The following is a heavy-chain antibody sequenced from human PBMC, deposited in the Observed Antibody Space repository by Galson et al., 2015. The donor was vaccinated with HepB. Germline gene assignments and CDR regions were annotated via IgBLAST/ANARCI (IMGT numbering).Heavy chain of an antibody. D-gene: IGHD3-10*01. CDR1: GGSFSGYY. CDR3: ARVHSNMRWFGELSTNWFDP. Sequence: SETLSLTCAVYGGSFSGYYWSWIRQPPGKGLEWIGEINHSGSTNYNPSLKSRVTISVDTSKNQFSLKLSSVTAADTAVYYCARVHSNMRWFGELSTNWFDPWGQGTLVTVSS. V-gene: IGHV4-34*01. CDR2: INHSGST. J-gene: IGHJ5*02.